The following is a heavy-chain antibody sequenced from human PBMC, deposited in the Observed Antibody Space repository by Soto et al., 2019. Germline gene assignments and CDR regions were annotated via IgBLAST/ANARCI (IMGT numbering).Heavy chain of an antibody. CDR1: GFTFSSYG. J-gene: IGHJ6*03. D-gene: IGHD2-2*01. CDR3: ARDLEDIVVVPAALPAYYMDV. CDR2: IWYDGSNK. V-gene: IGHV3-33*01. Sequence: GGSLRLSCAASGFTFSSYGMHWVRQAPGKGLEWVAVIWYDGSNKYYADSVKGRFTISRDNSKNTLYLQMNSLRAEDTAVYYCARDLEDIVVVPAALPAYYMDVWGKGTTVTVSS.